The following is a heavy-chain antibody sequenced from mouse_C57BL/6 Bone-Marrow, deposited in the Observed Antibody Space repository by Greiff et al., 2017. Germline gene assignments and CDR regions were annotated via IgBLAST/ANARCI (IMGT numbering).Heavy chain of an antibody. CDR3: ARPITTVVATPFAY. J-gene: IGHJ3*01. D-gene: IGHD1-1*01. V-gene: IGHV1-81*01. Sequence: QVQLKHSGAELARPGASVKLSCKASGYTFTSYGISWVKQRTGQGLEWIGEIYPRSGNTYYNEKFKGKATLTADKSSSTAYMELRSLTSEDSAVYFCARPITTVVATPFAYWGQGTLVTVSA. CDR2: IYPRSGNT. CDR1: GYTFTSYG.